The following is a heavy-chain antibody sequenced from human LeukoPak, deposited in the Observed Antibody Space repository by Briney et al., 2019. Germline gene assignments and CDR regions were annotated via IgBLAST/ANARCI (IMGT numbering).Heavy chain of an antibody. J-gene: IGHJ5*02. CDR1: GGSISSGSYY. D-gene: IGHD2-2*01. V-gene: IGHV4-61*02. Sequence: PSETLSLTRTVSGGSISSGSYYWSWIRQPAGKGLEWIGRIYTSGSTNYNPSLKSRVTMSVDTSKNQFSLKLSSVTAADTAVYYCARVVVPAANWFDPWGQGTLVTVSS. CDR3: ARVVVPAANWFDP. CDR2: IYTSGST.